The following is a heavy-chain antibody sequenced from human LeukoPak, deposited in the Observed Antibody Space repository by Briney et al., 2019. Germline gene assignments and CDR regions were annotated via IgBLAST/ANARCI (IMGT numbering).Heavy chain of an antibody. D-gene: IGHD2-15*01. V-gene: IGHV1-18*01. J-gene: IGHJ5*02. CDR2: ISAYNSNT. CDR3: ARLWVAAFDP. CDR1: GYTFTSYG. Sequence: ASVKVSCKDHGYTFTSYGISWVRRAPGLGLEWMGWISAYNSNTNYAQKLQGSITMTTDTSTSTAYMELRSLRSDDTAVYYCARLWVAAFDPWGQGTLVTVSS.